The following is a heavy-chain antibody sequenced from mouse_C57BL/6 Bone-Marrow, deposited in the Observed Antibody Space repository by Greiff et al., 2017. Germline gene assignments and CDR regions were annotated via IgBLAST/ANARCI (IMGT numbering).Heavy chain of an antibody. V-gene: IGHV2-9*01. CDR3: AKHLSDYGSSNYAMDY. CDR1: GFSLTSYG. Sequence: VKVVESGPGLVAPSQSLSITCTVSGFSLTSYGVDWVRQPPGKGLEWLGVIWGGGSTNYNSALMSRLSISKDNSKSQVFLKMNSLQTDDTAMYXCAKHLSDYGSSNYAMDYWGQGTSVTVSS. D-gene: IGHD1-1*01. J-gene: IGHJ4*01. CDR2: IWGGGST.